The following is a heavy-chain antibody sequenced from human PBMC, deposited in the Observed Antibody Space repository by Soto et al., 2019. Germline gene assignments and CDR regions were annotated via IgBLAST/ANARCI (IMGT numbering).Heavy chain of an antibody. CDR2: IYYSGST. D-gene: IGHD4-17*01. J-gene: IGHJ6*03. Sequence: ESLSLTCTVSGGSISSYYWSWIRQPPGKGLEWIGYIYYSGSTNYNPSLKSRVTISVDTSKNQFSLKRSSVTAADTAVYYCAGMSSLTTRGYQCCDMCVWEKLTRVTV. V-gene: IGHV4-59*01. CDR3: AGMSSLTTRGYQCCDMCV. CDR1: GGSISSYY.